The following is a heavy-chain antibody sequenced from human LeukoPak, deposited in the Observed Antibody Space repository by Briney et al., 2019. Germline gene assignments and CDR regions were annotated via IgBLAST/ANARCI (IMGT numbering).Heavy chain of an antibody. D-gene: IGHD3-10*01. CDR1: GFTFSSYG. CDR3: ASTGDYGSGRNWFDP. Sequence: GGSLRLSCAASGFTFSSYGMHWVRQAPGKGLEWVAVIWYDGSNKYYADSVKGRFTISRDNSKNTLYLQMNSLRAEDTAVYYCASTGDYGSGRNWFDPWGQGTLVTVSS. J-gene: IGHJ5*02. V-gene: IGHV3-33*01. CDR2: IWYDGSNK.